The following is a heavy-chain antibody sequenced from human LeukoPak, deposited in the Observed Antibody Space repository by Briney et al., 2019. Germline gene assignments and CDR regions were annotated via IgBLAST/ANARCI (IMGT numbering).Heavy chain of an antibody. Sequence: ASVKVSCKASGYTFTSYDINWVRQATGQGLEWMGWMNPNSGNTGYAQKFQGRVTITRNTSISTAYMELSSLRSEDTAVYYCARGSFVASEDTYVDYWGQGTLATVSS. D-gene: IGHD2-15*01. CDR2: MNPNSGNT. J-gene: IGHJ4*02. V-gene: IGHV1-8*03. CDR3: ARGSFVASEDTYVDY. CDR1: GYTFTSYD.